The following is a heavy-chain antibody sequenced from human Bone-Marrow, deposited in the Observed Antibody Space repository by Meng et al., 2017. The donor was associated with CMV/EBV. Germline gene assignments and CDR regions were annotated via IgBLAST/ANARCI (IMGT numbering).Heavy chain of an antibody. CDR3: AREGTIFGVVPYGGPFDP. J-gene: IGHJ5*02. D-gene: IGHD3-3*01. CDR1: GYTFTDYY. V-gene: IGHV1-2*02. Sequence: ASVKVSCKASGYTFTDYYMHWVRQAPGQGLEWMGWISPNSGGTNYAQKFEGRVTMTRDTSISTTYMELSRLRSDDTAVYYCAREGTIFGVVPYGGPFDPWGQGTLATVSS. CDR2: ISPNSGGT.